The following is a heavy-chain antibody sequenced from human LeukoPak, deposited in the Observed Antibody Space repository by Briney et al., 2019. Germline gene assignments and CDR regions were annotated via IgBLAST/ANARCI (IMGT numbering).Heavy chain of an antibody. D-gene: IGHD4-17*01. CDR1: GFTFSHYA. CDR3: ARVPSTVTPFFDY. V-gene: IGHV3-30-3*01. Sequence: GRSLRLSCAASGFTFSHYALHWVRQAPGKGLEGVAVLSYDGSNKYYADSVKGRFTISRDNSKNTLYLQMNSLRAEDTAVYYCARVPSTVTPFFDYWGQGTLVTVSS. J-gene: IGHJ4*02. CDR2: LSYDGSNK.